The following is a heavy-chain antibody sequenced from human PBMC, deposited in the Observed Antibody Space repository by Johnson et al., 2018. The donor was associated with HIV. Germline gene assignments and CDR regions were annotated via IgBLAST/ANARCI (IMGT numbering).Heavy chain of an antibody. CDR2: INWNGGST. J-gene: IGHJ3*02. D-gene: IGHD3-16*01. CDR1: GFTFSNVW. Sequence: VQLVESGGGLVKPGGSLRLSCAASGFTFSNVWMSWVRQAPGKGLEWVSGINWNGGSTGYADSVKGRFTISRDNAKNFLYLQMNSLRAEDTALYYCARDSVGARGAFDIWGQGTMVTVSS. CDR3: ARDSVGARGAFDI. V-gene: IGHV3-20*04.